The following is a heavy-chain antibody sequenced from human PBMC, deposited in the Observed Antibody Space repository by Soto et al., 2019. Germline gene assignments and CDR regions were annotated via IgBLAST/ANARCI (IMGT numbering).Heavy chain of an antibody. Sequence: QVPLVQSGAEVKKPGASVKVSCKASGYTFTSYGISWVRQAPGQGLEWMGWISAYNGNTNYAQKLQGRVTMTTDTSTSTAYMELRSLRSDDTAVYYCAREVGTVPNYYYYGMDVWGQGTTVTVSS. CDR2: ISAYNGNT. CDR1: GYTFTSYG. D-gene: IGHD4-17*01. J-gene: IGHJ6*02. V-gene: IGHV1-18*01. CDR3: AREVGTVPNYYYYGMDV.